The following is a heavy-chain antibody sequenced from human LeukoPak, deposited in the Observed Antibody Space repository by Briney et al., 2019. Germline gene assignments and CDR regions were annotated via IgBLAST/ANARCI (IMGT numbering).Heavy chain of an antibody. CDR2: IYYSGST. Sequence: KPSETLSLTCSFSGYSISSGYYWGWIRQPPGQGLEWIGYIYYSGSTNYNPSLKSRVTISVDTSKNQFSLKLSSVTAADTAVYYCARAPKREMATIVGPYYYYYYMDVWGKGTTVTISS. D-gene: IGHD5-24*01. J-gene: IGHJ6*03. CDR1: GYSISSGYY. V-gene: IGHV4-38-2*02. CDR3: ARAPKREMATIVGPYYYYYYMDV.